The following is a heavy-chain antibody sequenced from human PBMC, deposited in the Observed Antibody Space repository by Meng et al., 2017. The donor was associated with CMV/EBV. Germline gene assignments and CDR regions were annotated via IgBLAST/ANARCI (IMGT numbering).Heavy chain of an antibody. CDR1: GYSFTNYG. CDR3: ARGVGQRLGRGFDI. J-gene: IGHJ3*02. CDR2: ISGYNGNT. Sequence: ASVKVSCKASGYSFTNYGISWVRQAPGQGLEYMGWISGYNGNTYYAQRFQGRITTTIDTSSDTAYMELRSLRSDDTAVYYCARGVGQRLGRGFDIWGQGTMVTV. D-gene: IGHD6-25*01. V-gene: IGHV1-18*01.